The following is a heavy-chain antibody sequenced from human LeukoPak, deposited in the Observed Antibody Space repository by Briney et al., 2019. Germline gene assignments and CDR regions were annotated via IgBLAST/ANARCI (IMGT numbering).Heavy chain of an antibody. CDR3: ARSGGSTVFYYMDV. CDR1: GFTFSSYS. D-gene: IGHD2-2*01. CDR2: ISSSSSYI. Sequence: GGSLRLSCAASGFTFSSYSMNWVRQAPGKGLEWVSSISSSSSYIYYADSVKGRFTISRDNAKSSLYLQMNSLRAEDTAVYYCARSGGSTVFYYMDVWGKGTTVTVSS. V-gene: IGHV3-21*01. J-gene: IGHJ6*03.